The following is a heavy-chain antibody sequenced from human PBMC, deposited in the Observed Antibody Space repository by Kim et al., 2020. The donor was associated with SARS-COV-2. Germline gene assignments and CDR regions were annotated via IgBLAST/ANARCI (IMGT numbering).Heavy chain of an antibody. D-gene: IGHD6-13*01. Sequence: ASVKVSCKASGYTFTSYAMHWVRQAPGQRLEWMGWINAGNGNTKYSQKFQGRVTITRDTSASTAYMELSSLRSEDTAVYYCARGTSSSWYPNDYWGQGTLVTVSS. CDR3: ARGTSSSWYPNDY. V-gene: IGHV1-3*01. CDR2: INAGNGNT. CDR1: GYTFTSYA. J-gene: IGHJ4*02.